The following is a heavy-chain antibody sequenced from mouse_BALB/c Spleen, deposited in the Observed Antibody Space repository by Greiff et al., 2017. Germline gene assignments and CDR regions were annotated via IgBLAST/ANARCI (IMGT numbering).Heavy chain of an antibody. CDR1: GYSFTGYN. CDR2: IDPYYGGT. CDR3: ARKKYGNYEEVGGYFDV. Sequence: VQLQQSGPELEKPGASVKISCQASGYSFTGYNMNWVKQSNGKSLEWIGNIDPYYGGTSYNQKFKGKATLTVDKSSSTAYMQLKSLTSEDSAVYYCARKKYGNYEEVGGYFDVWGAGTTVTVSS. D-gene: IGHD2-10*02. V-gene: IGHV1-39*01. J-gene: IGHJ1*01.